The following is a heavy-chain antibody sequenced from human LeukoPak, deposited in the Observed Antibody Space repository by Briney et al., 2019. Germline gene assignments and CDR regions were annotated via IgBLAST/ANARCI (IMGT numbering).Heavy chain of an antibody. D-gene: IGHD2-2*01. J-gene: IGHJ4*02. CDR2: ISSSGNTI. Sequence: GGSLRLSCAAPRLTFSNYEMHWVRQAPGKGPEWLSYISSSGNTIYYADSVKGRFTISRDNSKNSLYLQMNSLRAEDTAVYYCAKAALRYQLLSSLDYWGQGTLVTVSS. CDR3: AKAALRYQLLSSLDY. CDR1: RLTFSNYE. V-gene: IGHV3-48*03.